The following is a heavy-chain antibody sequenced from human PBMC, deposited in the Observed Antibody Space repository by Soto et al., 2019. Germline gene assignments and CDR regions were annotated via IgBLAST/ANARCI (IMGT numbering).Heavy chain of an antibody. CDR2: ISAYNGNT. CDR1: GYTFTSYG. V-gene: IGHV1-18*01. J-gene: IGHJ6*02. Sequence: ASVKVSCKASGYTFTSYGNSWVRQAPGQGLEWMGWISAYNGNTNYAQKLQGRVTMTTDTSTSTAYMELRSLRSDDTAVYYCARDVVLKRVVPAAGYYYYGMDVWGQGTTVTVSS. CDR3: ARDVVLKRVVPAAGYYYYGMDV. D-gene: IGHD2-2*01.